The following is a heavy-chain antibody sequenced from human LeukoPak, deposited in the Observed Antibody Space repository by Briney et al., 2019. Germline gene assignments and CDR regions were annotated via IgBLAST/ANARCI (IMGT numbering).Heavy chain of an antibody. V-gene: IGHV6-1*01. D-gene: IGHD3-10*01. Sequence: SQTLSLTCAIDGDSVSSKSAAWNWIRQSPSRGLEWLGRTYYRSKWFRDYAKSLQSRMTIDADTSKNQFFLQLDSVTPEDTAIYYCACVGDFYGSGAFDYWGQGILVTVSS. CDR2: TYYRSKWFR. J-gene: IGHJ4*02. CDR1: GDSVSSKSAA. CDR3: ACVGDFYGSGAFDY.